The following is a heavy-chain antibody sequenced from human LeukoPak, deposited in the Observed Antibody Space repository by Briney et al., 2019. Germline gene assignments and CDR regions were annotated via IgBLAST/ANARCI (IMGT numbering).Heavy chain of an antibody. CDR1: GYTFTSHD. V-gene: IGHV1-8*01. D-gene: IGHD6-13*01. Sequence: GASVKVSCKASGYTFTSHDINWVRQATGQGLEWMGWMNPNSGNTAYAQKFQGRVTMTRDTSISTAYMELSSLRSEDTAVYYCARVPAANGNWFDPWGQGTRVTVSS. J-gene: IGHJ5*02. CDR2: MNPNSGNT. CDR3: ARVPAANGNWFDP.